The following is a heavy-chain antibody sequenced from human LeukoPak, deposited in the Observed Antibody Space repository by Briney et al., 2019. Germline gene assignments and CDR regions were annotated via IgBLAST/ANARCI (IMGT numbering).Heavy chain of an antibody. CDR3: ARAVSGRFDY. V-gene: IGHV4-59*08. CDR1: GGSMSPYH. D-gene: IGHD6-19*01. Sequence: SETLSLTCTVSGGSMSPYHWSWIRQPPGKGLEWTGYIYYSGSTNYNPSLKSRVTISVDTSKNQFSLKLRSVTAADTAMYYCARAVSGRFDYWGQGTLVTVSS. CDR2: IYYSGST. J-gene: IGHJ4*02.